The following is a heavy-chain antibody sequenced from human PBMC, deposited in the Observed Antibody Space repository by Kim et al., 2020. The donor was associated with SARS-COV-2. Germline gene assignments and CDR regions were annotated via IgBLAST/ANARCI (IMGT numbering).Heavy chain of an antibody. D-gene: IGHD6-19*01. CDR3: TTDRSVTGTAFDH. Sequence: YPAPVKGRFTSSRDDSENTLYLQMNTLETEDTAVYYCTTDRSVTGTAFDHWGQGTLVTVSS. V-gene: IGHV3-15*01. J-gene: IGHJ4*02.